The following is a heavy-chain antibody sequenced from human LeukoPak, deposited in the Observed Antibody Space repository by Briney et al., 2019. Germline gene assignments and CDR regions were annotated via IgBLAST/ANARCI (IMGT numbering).Heavy chain of an antibody. Sequence: ERSLGLSCAASGFTFSNAWMTWVSQAPAKGLEWISYIHSSSSTIYYADSVKGRFTVSIDDAKSSLYLQMNILRREHTAVYYCVRGLSGYCTSTSCYGGYYFDYWGQGTLVTVSS. CDR3: VRGLSGYCTSTSCYGGYYFDY. CDR2: IHSSSSTI. V-gene: IGHV3-48*01. J-gene: IGHJ4*02. D-gene: IGHD2-2*01. CDR1: GFTFSNAW.